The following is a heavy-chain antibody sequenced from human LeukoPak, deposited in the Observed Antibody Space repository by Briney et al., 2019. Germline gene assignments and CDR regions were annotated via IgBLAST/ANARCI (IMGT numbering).Heavy chain of an antibody. CDR2: ISYDGSYK. J-gene: IGHJ6*02. Sequence: GGSLGLSCEASGFTSTSYAIHWVRQAPGKGLEWVAVISYDGSYKYYADSVKGRFTMSRDYSKNTVYLQMNSLRVEDTAVYYCARAAGTTTGGMDVWGQGTMGTVSS. D-gene: IGHD1-14*01. CDR1: GFTSTSYA. CDR3: ARAAGTTTGGMDV. V-gene: IGHV3-30-3*01.